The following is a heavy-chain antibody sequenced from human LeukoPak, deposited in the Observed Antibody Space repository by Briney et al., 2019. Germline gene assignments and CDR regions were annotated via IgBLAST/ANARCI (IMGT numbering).Heavy chain of an antibody. D-gene: IGHD6-6*01. V-gene: IGHV4-34*01. Sequence: SETLSLTCAVYGGSFSGYYWSWIRQPPGKGLERIGEINHSGSTNYNPSLKSRVTISVDTSKNQFSLKLSSVTAADTAVYYCARGRSIAARRFDYWGQGTLVTVSS. J-gene: IGHJ4*02. CDR2: INHSGST. CDR1: GGSFSGYY. CDR3: ARGRSIAARRFDY.